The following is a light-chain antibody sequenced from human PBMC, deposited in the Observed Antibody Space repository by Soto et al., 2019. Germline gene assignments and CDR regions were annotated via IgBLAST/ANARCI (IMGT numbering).Light chain of an antibody. CDR2: DAS. CDR3: QQYNSYSKT. V-gene: IGKV1-5*01. J-gene: IGKJ1*01. CDR1: QSISSW. Sequence: DIQMTQSPSTLSASVGDRVTITCRASQSISSWLAWYQQKPGKAPKLLIYDASSLESGVPSWFSGSGSGTKFPLTISSLQPDDFATYYCQQYNSYSKTFGQGPKVEIK.